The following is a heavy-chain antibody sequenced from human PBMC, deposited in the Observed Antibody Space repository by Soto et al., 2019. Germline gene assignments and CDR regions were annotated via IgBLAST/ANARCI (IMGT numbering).Heavy chain of an antibody. J-gene: IGHJ4*02. D-gene: IGHD5-18*01. CDR1: GGTFSSYA. Sequence: ASVKVSCKASGGTFSSYAISWVRQAPGQGLEWMGRIIPIFGTANYAQKFQGRVTITADKSTSTAYMELSSLRSEDTAVYYCASARNTAMVTDYWGQGTLVTVSS. CDR2: IIPIFGTA. V-gene: IGHV1-69*06. CDR3: ASARNTAMVTDY.